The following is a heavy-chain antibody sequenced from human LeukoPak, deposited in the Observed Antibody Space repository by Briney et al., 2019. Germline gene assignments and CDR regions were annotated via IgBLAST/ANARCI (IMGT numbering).Heavy chain of an antibody. V-gene: IGHV4-4*07. J-gene: IGHJ4*02. Sequence: PSETLSLTCTVSGGSISSYYWSWIRQPAGKGLEWIGRIYTSGSTNYNPSLKSRVTISVDKSKNQLSLKLSSVTAADTAVYYCARVTEDYFDYWGQGTLVTVSS. CDR3: ARVTEDYFDY. CDR1: GGSISSYY. D-gene: IGHD3-16*01. CDR2: IYTSGST.